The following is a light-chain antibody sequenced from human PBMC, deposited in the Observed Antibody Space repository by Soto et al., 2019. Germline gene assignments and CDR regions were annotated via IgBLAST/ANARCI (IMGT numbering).Light chain of an antibody. CDR2: EVS. CDR3: SSYAGSSYV. V-gene: IGLV2-8*01. CDR1: SSDVGGYNY. Sequence: QSVLTQPPSASGSPGQSVTISCTGTSSDVGGYNYVSWYQQHPGKAPKLMIYEVSKRPSGVPDRFSGSKSGNTASLTVSGLQSEDEAEYYCSSYAGSSYVFGTGSKVPDL. J-gene: IGLJ1*01.